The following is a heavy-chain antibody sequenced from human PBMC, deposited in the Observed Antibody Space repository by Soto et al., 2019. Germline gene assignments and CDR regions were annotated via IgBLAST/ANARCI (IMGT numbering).Heavy chain of an antibody. J-gene: IGHJ6*03. Sequence: SGTLALSCAVYGGSCGGDDWWWIVQRPGKGLEWIGEINHSGSTNYNPSLKSRVTISVDTSKNQFSLKLSSVTAADTAVYYCARGFSSSGWYGGYYYYYMDVWGKGTTVT. CDR3: ARGFSSSGWYGGYYYYYMDV. CDR2: INHSGST. CDR1: GGSCGGDD. V-gene: IGHV4-34*01. D-gene: IGHD6-19*01.